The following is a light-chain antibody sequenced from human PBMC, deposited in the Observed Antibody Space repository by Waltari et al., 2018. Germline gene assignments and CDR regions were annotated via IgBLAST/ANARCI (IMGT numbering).Light chain of an antibody. CDR2: RKN. J-gene: IGLJ2*01. V-gene: IGLV1-47*01. CDR1: RSNIGSNY. Sequence: QSVLTQPPSASGTPGQRVTISCSGSRSNIGSNYVYWFQQFAGTAPKLLMYRKNQQPSGVPDRSSGSKSGTSASLAISGLRSEDEADYYCAAWDDSLRGVLFGGGTKLTVL. CDR3: AAWDDSLRGVL.